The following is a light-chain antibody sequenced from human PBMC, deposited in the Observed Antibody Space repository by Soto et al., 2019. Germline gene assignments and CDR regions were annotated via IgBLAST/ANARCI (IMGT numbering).Light chain of an antibody. J-gene: IGKJ4*01. CDR1: QSLSSS. CDR2: GAS. CDR3: QQYYDWPRT. V-gene: IGKV3-15*01. Sequence: EIVMTQSPATLSVSPGERVTLSCRASQSLSSSLGWYQQKPGQAPRLLISGASIRAAGIPARFSGNGSGTEFSLTISSLQSEDFAVYYCQQYYDWPRTFGGGTRLEIK.